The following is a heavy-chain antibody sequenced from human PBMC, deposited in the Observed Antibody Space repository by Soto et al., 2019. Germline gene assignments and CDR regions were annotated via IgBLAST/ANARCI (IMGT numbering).Heavy chain of an antibody. Sequence: SETLSLTCAVSGDSINTTDWWNWVRQSPGKGLEWIGEIYHGGNIYYNPSLKSRVTISMDKSKNQFSLNLFYVTAEDTAVYYCARAYGGNPALFDPWGQGTLVTVSS. CDR2: IYHGGNI. D-gene: IGHD4-17*01. CDR3: ARAYGGNPALFDP. V-gene: IGHV4-4*02. CDR1: GDSINTTDW. J-gene: IGHJ5*02.